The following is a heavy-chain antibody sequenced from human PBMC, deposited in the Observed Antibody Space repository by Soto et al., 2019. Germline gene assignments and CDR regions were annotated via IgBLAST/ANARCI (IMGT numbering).Heavy chain of an antibody. Sequence: PSETLSLTCIVSGGSISSYYWSWIRQPPGKGLEWIGYIYYTGTTNYNPSLKSRVTISVDTSKNQFSLKLSSVTTADTAVYYCKKLPWADYGGIFDPWGQGTLVT. V-gene: IGHV4-59*01. CDR2: IYYTGTT. D-gene: IGHD4-17*01. J-gene: IGHJ5*02. CDR1: GGSISSYY. CDR3: KKLPWADYGGIFDP.